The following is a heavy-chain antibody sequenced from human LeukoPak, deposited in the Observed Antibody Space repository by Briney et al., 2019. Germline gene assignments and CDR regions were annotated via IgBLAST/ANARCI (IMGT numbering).Heavy chain of an antibody. CDR1: GFTFSIYG. CDR3: ARGALSDY. CDR2: ISDNGGNT. Sequence: GGSLRLSCAASGFTFSIYGMGWVRQAPGKGLEWVSSISDNGGNTYYADSAKGRFTISRDNSKNTLYLQMTSLRAEDTAVYYCARGALSDYWGQGTLVTVSS. V-gene: IGHV3-23*01. J-gene: IGHJ4*02.